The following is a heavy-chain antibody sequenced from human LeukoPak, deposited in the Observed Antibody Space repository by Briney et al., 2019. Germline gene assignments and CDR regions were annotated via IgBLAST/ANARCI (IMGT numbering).Heavy chain of an antibody. V-gene: IGHV3-7*01. Sequence: GGSLRLSCAASGFTFSSYWMSWVRQAPGKGLEWVANIKLDGSEKYYVDSVKGRFTTSRDNAKNSLYLQMNSLRAEDTAVYYCAREESMITFGGVIVTKDFDYWGQGTLVTVSS. J-gene: IGHJ4*02. CDR3: AREESMITFGGVIVTKDFDY. D-gene: IGHD3-16*02. CDR1: GFTFSSYW. CDR2: IKLDGSEK.